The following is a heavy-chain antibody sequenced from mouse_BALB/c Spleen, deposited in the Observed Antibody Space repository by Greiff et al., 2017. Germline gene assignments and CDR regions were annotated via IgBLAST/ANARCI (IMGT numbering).Heavy chain of an antibody. Sequence: EVQLVESGGGLVKPGGSLKLSCAASGFTFSDYYMYWVRQTPEKRLEWVATISDGGSYTYYPDSVKGRFTISRDNAKNNLYLQMSSLKSEDTAMYYCARAPYGNYLYYFDYWGQGTTLTVSS. CDR1: GFTFSDYY. D-gene: IGHD2-10*02. CDR2: ISDGGSYT. V-gene: IGHV5-4*02. J-gene: IGHJ2*01. CDR3: ARAPYGNYLYYFDY.